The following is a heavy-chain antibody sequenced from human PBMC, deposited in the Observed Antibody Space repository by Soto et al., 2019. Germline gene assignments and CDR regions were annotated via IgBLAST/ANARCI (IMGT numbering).Heavy chain of an antibody. D-gene: IGHD6-19*01. Sequence: GGSLRLSCAASGFTFSSYAMSWVRQAPGKGLEWVSAISGSGGSTYYADTVKGRFTISRDNSKNTLYLQMNSLRAEDTAVYYCAKDLRPQQYSSGWYDYYYYMDVWGKGTTVTVSS. V-gene: IGHV3-23*01. J-gene: IGHJ6*03. CDR2: ISGSGGST. CDR3: AKDLRPQQYSSGWYDYYYYMDV. CDR1: GFTFSSYA.